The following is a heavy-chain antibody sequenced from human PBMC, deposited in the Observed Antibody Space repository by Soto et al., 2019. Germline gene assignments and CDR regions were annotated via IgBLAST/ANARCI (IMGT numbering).Heavy chain of an antibody. J-gene: IGHJ4*02. CDR2: IIPIFGTA. CDR3: ARGSDTAMVSWRLYYFDY. D-gene: IGHD5-18*01. V-gene: IGHV1-69*01. CDR1: GGTFSSYA. Sequence: QVQLVQSGAEVKKPGSSVKVSCKASGGTFSSYAISWVRQAPGQGLEWMGGIIPIFGTANYAQKFQGRVTITADESTSTAYMELSSLRSEDTAVYYCARGSDTAMVSWRLYYFDYWGQGTLVTVSS.